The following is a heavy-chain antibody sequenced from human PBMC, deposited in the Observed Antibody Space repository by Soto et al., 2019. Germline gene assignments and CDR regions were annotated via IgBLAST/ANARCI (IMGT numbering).Heavy chain of an antibody. V-gene: IGHV2-5*02. J-gene: IGHJ4*02. CDR2: IYWDDDK. D-gene: IGHD6-19*01. Sequence: QITLKESGPTLVKPTQSLTLTCTISGFSLTTSEVGVGWIRQPPGKALEWLALIYWDDDKRFSPSLRNRLTITKDTSRIQVVLTMTNMDPVDTGRYYCARSSDWSYFFDYWGQGTLVTVSS. CDR1: GFSLTTSEVG. CDR3: ARSSDWSYFFDY.